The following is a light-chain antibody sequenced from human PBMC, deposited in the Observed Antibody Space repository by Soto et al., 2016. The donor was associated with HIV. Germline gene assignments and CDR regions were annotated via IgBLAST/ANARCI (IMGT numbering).Light chain of an antibody. V-gene: IGLV3-19*01. Sequence: SSELTQDPAVSVALGQTVRITCQGDSLRSYYASWYQQKPGQAPVLVIYGKNNRPSGIPDRFSGSSSGNTASLTITEAQAEDEADYYCNLRDGYVFGTGTKVTVL. J-gene: IGLJ1*01. CDR2: GKN. CDR1: SLRSYY. CDR3: NLRDGYV.